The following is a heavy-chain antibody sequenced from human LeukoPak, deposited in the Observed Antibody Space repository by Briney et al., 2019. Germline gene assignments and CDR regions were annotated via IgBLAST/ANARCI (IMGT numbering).Heavy chain of an antibody. CDR3: ARGANRYYYYYGMDV. Sequence: PSETLSLTCAVYGGSFSGYYWSWIRQPPGKGPEWIGEINHSGSTNYNPSLKSRVTISVDTSKNQFSLKLSSVTAAGTAVYYCARGANRYYYYYGMDVWGQGTTVTVPS. CDR1: GGSFSGYY. V-gene: IGHV4-34*01. J-gene: IGHJ6*02. CDR2: INHSGST.